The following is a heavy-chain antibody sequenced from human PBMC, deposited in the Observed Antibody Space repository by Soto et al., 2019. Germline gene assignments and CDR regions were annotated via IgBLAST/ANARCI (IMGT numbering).Heavy chain of an antibody. J-gene: IGHJ4*02. V-gene: IGHV1-18*01. CDR2: ISTYNGNT. CDR1: GYTFITYG. Sequence: QVQLVQSGAEVKKPGASVKVSCKASGYTFITYGVRWVRQAPGQGLDWLGWISTYNGNTRYAERLQGRVTMTTDTTTNTAYMELMNLRSDDTAVYYCARGPTDYYDNSANYFLDYWGQGTRVTVSS. D-gene: IGHD3-22*01. CDR3: ARGPTDYYDNSANYFLDY.